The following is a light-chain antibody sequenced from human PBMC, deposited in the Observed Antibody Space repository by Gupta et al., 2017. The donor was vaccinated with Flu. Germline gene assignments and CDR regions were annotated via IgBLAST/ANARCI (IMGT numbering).Light chain of an antibody. CDR1: QSLNNW. V-gene: IGKV1-5*03. Sequence: DIQMTQSPSTLSASVGDRVTITCRASQSLNNWLAWYQQKSGKAPKLLIYRASGLESGVPPRFSGSGSGTQYTLTINNLQPEDSATYYCQQYNSDAWTFGQGTKVE. J-gene: IGKJ1*01. CDR2: RAS. CDR3: QQYNSDAWT.